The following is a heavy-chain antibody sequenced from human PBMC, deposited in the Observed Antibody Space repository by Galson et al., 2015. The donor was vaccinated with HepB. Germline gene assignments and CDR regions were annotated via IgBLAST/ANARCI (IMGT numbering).Heavy chain of an antibody. CDR1: GGSISSSSYY. CDR2: IYYSGST. D-gene: IGHD6-19*01. V-gene: IGHV4-39*01. J-gene: IGHJ5*02. Sequence: SETLSLTCTASGGSISSSSYYWGWIRQPPGKGLEWIGSIYYSGSTYYNPSLKSRVTISVDTSKNQFSLKLSSVTAADTAVYYCARPIAVARENWSDPWGQGTLVTVSS. CDR3: ARPIAVARENWSDP.